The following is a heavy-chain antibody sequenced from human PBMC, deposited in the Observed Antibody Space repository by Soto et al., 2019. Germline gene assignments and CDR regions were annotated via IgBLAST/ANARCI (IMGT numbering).Heavy chain of an antibody. J-gene: IGHJ6*02. CDR1: GFTFSSYA. CDR3: AREVVPAAIYYYYYGMDV. V-gene: IGHV3-23*01. Sequence: GGSLRLSCAASGFTFSSYAMSWVRQAPGKGLEWVSAISGSGGSTYYADSVKGRFTISRDNSKNTLYLQMNSLRAEDTAVYYCAREVVPAAIYYYYYGMDVWGQGTTVTVSS. CDR2: ISGSGGST. D-gene: IGHD2-2*01.